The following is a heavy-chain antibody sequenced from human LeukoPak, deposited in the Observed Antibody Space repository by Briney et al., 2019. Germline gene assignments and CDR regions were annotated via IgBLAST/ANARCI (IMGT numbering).Heavy chain of an antibody. CDR1: GFTFGDYA. D-gene: IGHD6-6*01. J-gene: IGHJ4*02. CDR2: ISYDGSNK. Sequence: PGGSLRLSCTASGFTFGDYAMSWVRQAPGKGLEWVAVISYDGSNKYYADSVKGRFTISRDNSKNTLYLQMNSLRAEDTAVYYCAKDLPSKGIAAPPDYWGQGTLVTVSS. CDR3: AKDLPSKGIAAPPDY. V-gene: IGHV3-30*04.